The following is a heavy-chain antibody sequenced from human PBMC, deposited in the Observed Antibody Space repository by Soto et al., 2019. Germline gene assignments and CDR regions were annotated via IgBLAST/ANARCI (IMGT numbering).Heavy chain of an antibody. CDR2: IIPIFGTA. CDR1: GVTFSSYS. Sequence: SVKLSSKAPGVTFSSYSISCVRQAPGQGLEWMGGIIPIFGTANYAQKFQGRVTMTRDTSTSTVYMELSSLRSEDTAVYYCARDSLQWLVVWGEGTTVTVSS. D-gene: IGHD6-19*01. V-gene: IGHV1-69*05. J-gene: IGHJ6*04. CDR3: ARDSLQWLVV.